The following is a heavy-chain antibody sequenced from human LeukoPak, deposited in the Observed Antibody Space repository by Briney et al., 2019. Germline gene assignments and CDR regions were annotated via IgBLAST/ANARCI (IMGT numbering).Heavy chain of an antibody. D-gene: IGHD2-2*01. CDR1: GFTFSSYG. V-gene: IGHV3-33*01. CDR2: IWYDGSNK. J-gene: IGHJ4*02. Sequence: GGSLRLSCAASGFTFSSYGMHWVRQAPGKGLEWVAVIWYDGSNKYYADSVKARFTISRDNSKNTLYLQMNSLRAEDTAVYYCARADIVVVPAGWIDYWGQGTLVTVSS. CDR3: ARADIVVVPAGWIDY.